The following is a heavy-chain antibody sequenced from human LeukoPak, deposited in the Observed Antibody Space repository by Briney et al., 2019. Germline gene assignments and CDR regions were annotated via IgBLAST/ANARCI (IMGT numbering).Heavy chain of an antibody. J-gene: IGHJ4*02. Sequence: GGSLRLSCAASGFTFSTYATSWVRQAPGKGLEWVSAISGSGGITNYADSVKGRFTISRDNSKNTLYLQMNNLRAEDTAVYYCAKRRVARGKPYYFDYWGQGTLVTVSS. CDR1: GFTFSTYA. CDR3: AKRRVARGKPYYFDY. V-gene: IGHV3-23*01. D-gene: IGHD5-12*01. CDR2: ISGSGGIT.